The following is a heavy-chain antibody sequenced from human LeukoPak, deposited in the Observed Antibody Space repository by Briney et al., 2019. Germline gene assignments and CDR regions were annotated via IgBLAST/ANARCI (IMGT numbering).Heavy chain of an antibody. J-gene: IGHJ4*02. CDR1: GVSFNDYY. V-gene: IGHV4-34*01. Sequence: SETLSLTCAVSGVSFNDYYWSWVRQSPGKGLEWIGEINHSGYTSDSPSLKSRVTISIDTSRKQFSLNLRSVTVADTAVYYCTRMTTGHDYWGQGTLVTVSS. CDR3: TRMTTGHDY. D-gene: IGHD1-14*01. CDR2: INHSGYT.